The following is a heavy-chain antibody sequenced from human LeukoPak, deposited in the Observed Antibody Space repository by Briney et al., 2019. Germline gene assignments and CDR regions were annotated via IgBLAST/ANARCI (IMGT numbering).Heavy chain of an antibody. CDR2: INTNTGNP. Sequence: ASVTVSCKASGYTFTSYAMNWVRQAPGQGLEWMGWINTNTGNPTYAQGFTGRFVFSLDTSVSTAYLQISSLKAEDTAVYYCARDHSSSSWGGNWFDPWGQGTLVTVSS. V-gene: IGHV7-4-1*02. CDR1: GYTFTSYA. J-gene: IGHJ5*02. CDR3: ARDHSSSSWGGNWFDP. D-gene: IGHD6-13*01.